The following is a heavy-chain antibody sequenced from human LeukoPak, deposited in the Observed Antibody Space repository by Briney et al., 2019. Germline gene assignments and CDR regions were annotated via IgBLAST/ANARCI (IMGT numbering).Heavy chain of an antibody. CDR2: IWYDGSNK. V-gene: IGHV3-33*01. D-gene: IGHD3-3*01. J-gene: IGHJ5*02. CDR1: GFTFSSYG. Sequence: GRSLRLSWAAAGFTFSSYGMHWVSQAPGKGLEWVAVIWYDGSNKYYADSVKGRFTISRDNSKNTLYLQMNSMRAEDTAVYYCARDNYDFWSGYSGPWGQGTLVTVSS. CDR3: ARDNYDFWSGYSGP.